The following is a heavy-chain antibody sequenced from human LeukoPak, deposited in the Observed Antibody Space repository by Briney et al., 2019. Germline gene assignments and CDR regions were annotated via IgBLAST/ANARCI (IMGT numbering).Heavy chain of an antibody. CDR2: IYSSGST. J-gene: IGHJ4*02. CDR3: ARGPRYSFY. Sequence: GGSLRLSCAASGFTVSGNYMSWVRQAPGKGLEWVSVIYSSGSTYYADSVKGRFTISRDQANNTLYLQMNTLRDEDTAVYYCARGPRYSFYWGQGTLVSVSS. V-gene: IGHV3-53*01. D-gene: IGHD6-13*01. CDR1: GFTVSGNY.